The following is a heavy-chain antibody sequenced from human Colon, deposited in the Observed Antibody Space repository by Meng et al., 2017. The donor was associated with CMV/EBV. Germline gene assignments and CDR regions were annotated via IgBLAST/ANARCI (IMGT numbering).Heavy chain of an antibody. V-gene: IGHV3-66*01. J-gene: IGHJ4*02. D-gene: IGHD4-17*01. CDR3: ARNLESSVNSMDY. CDR1: GFIVNDKF. CDR2: IYADDST. Sequence: EVLMVASGGTLVQPGGSLGLSCGVSGFIVNDKFMSWVRQAPGKGLEWVSIIYADDSTYYADSVRGRFTISRDNSKNTLFLQMNSLGAEDTAVYYCARNLESSVNSMDYWGQGTLVTVSS.